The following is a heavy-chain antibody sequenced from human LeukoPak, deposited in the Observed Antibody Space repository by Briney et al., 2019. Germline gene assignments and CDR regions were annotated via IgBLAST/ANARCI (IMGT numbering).Heavy chain of an antibody. D-gene: IGHD3-3*01. CDR1: GFSISSGYY. J-gene: IGHJ4*02. Sequence: SETLSLTCAVSGFSISSGYYWGWIRQPPGGGPVWVATIYHSGSAYYNASLKSRVTISVVTSKNQFSLNLRSVTASDTAVYYCARAYDFWSGSYFDFWGQGTLVTVSS. V-gene: IGHV4-38-2*01. CDR3: ARAYDFWSGSYFDF. CDR2: IYHSGSA.